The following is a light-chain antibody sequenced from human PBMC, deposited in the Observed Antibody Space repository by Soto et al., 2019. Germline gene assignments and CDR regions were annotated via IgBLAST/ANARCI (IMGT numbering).Light chain of an antibody. CDR2: TDN. CDR3: AAWDDSLNARGV. J-gene: IGLJ3*02. V-gene: IGLV1-44*01. Sequence: QSVLTQPPSASGTPGQRFTISCSGSRSNIGSNAVSWYQQLPGTAPKLLIYTDNQRPSGVPDRFSASKSGTSASLAISWLQSEDEADYCCAAWDDSLNARGVFGGGTKLTVL. CDR1: RSNIGSNA.